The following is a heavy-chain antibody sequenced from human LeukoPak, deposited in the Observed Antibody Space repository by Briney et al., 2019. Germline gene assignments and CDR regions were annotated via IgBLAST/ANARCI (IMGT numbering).Heavy chain of an antibody. CDR2: IKQDGSEK. Sequence: PGGSLRLSCAASGFPFGSYWMAWVRQAPGRGLEWVANIKQDGSEKYYVDSVKGRFTISRDNTKNSLYLQMNSLRAEDTAMYYCAKAWGGWGQGTLVTVSS. J-gene: IGHJ4*02. CDR3: AKAWGG. V-gene: IGHV3-7*01. CDR1: GFPFGSYW. D-gene: IGHD3-16*01.